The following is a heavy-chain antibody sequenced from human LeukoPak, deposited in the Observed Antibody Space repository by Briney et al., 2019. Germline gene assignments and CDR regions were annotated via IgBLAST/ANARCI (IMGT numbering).Heavy chain of an antibody. D-gene: IGHD3-10*01. CDR2: INHSGST. Sequence: PSETLSLTCAVYGGSFSGYYWSWIRQPPGKGLEWIGEINHSGSTNYNPSLKNRVTISVDASKNQFSLKLSSVTAADTAVCYCARALVRGVKYYFDYWGQGTLVTVSS. V-gene: IGHV4-34*01. CDR1: GGSFSGYY. J-gene: IGHJ4*02. CDR3: ARALVRGVKYYFDY.